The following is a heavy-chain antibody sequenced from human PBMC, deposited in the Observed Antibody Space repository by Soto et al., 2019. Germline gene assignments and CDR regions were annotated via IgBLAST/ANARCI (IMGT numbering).Heavy chain of an antibody. D-gene: IGHD2-15*01. Sequence: ASVKVSCKTSGYTITSYDINWVRQAPGQRLEWMGWISAYNDNTNYAQKLQGRVTMTTDTSTSTAYMELRSLRSDDTAVYYCARVMKGYCSGGSCYGINYYYYYMDVWGKGTTVTVSS. CDR2: ISAYNDNT. CDR1: GYTITSYD. CDR3: ARVMKGYCSGGSCYGINYYYYYMDV. V-gene: IGHV1-18*01. J-gene: IGHJ6*03.